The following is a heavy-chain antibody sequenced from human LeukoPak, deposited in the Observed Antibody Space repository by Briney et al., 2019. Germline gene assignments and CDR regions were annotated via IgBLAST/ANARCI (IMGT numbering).Heavy chain of an antibody. V-gene: IGHV4-34*01. CDR2: INHSGST. J-gene: IGHJ4*02. CDR1: GGSFSGYY. Sequence: SETLSLTCAVYGGSFSGYYWSWIRQPPGKGLEWIGEINHSGSTNYNPSLKSRVTISVDTSKNQFSLKLSSVTAADTAVYYCARRRDGYNRHFDYWGQGTLVTVSS. CDR3: ARRRDGYNRHFDY. D-gene: IGHD5-24*01.